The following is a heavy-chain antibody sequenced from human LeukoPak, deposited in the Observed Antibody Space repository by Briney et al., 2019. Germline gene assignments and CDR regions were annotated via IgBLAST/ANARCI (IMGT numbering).Heavy chain of an antibody. Sequence: GGSLRLSCAASGFTFSSYWMHWVRQAPGKGLVWVSRINSDGSNTGYADSVMGRFTISRDNAKNTLYLQMNSLRADDTAMYYCARARNGSLDYWGQGTLVTVSS. V-gene: IGHV3-74*01. D-gene: IGHD6-19*01. CDR1: GFTFSSYW. CDR2: INSDGSNT. J-gene: IGHJ4*02. CDR3: ARARNGSLDY.